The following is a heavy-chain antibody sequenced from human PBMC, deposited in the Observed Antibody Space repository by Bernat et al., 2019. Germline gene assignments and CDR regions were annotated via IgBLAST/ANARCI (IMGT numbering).Heavy chain of an antibody. J-gene: IGHJ5*02. D-gene: IGHD4-11*01. Sequence: QVQLKESGPGLVKPSETLSLTCTVSGGSISNYYWSWIRQPPGKGLEWIGYIYYSGSTNYNPSLKSRVTISVDSSKHPFYLNTASVSAADTAVYYCARGGSYSGVLDPWGQGTLVTVSS. CDR2: IYYSGST. CDR1: GGSISNYY. CDR3: ARGGSYSGVLDP. V-gene: IGHV4-59*01.